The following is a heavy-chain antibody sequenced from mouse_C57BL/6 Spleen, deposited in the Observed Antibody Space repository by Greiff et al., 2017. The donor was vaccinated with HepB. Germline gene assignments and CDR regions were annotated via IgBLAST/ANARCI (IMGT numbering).Heavy chain of an antibody. V-gene: IGHV1-50*01. D-gene: IGHD1-1*01. Sequence: VQLQQSGAELVKPGASVKLSCKASGYTFTSYWMQWVKQRPGQGLEWIGEIDPSDSYTNYNQKFKGKATLTVDTSSSTAYMQLSSLTSEDSAVYYCARDYYGSSYEDWYFDVWGTGTTVTVSS. CDR2: IDPSDSYT. J-gene: IGHJ1*03. CDR1: GYTFTSYW. CDR3: ARDYYGSSYEDWYFDV.